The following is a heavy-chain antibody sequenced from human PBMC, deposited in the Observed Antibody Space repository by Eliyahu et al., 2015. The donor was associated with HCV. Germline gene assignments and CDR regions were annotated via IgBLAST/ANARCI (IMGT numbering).Heavy chain of an antibody. D-gene: IGHD2-21*01. CDR1: GDSISSYY. J-gene: IGHJ6*02. V-gene: IGHV4-59*01. CDR3: ARAASHYYYAMDV. CDR2: IYYSGRT. Sequence: QVQLQESGPGLVKPSETLSLTCPVSGDSISSYYWTWIRXPPGKGLEWIGYIYYSGRTNYNPSLKSRVTISTDKSKNQFSLKLTSVTAADTAVYYCARAASHYYYAMDVWGQGTTVTVSS.